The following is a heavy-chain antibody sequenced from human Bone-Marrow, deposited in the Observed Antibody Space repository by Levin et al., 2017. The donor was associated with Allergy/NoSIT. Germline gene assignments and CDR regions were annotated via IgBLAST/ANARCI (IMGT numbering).Heavy chain of an antibody. CDR2: IKQDGSEK. CDR1: GFTFSSYW. V-gene: IGHV3-7*01. CDR3: ARVNPTRAAAGPYNWFDP. D-gene: IGHD6-13*01. Sequence: GESLKISCAASGFTFSSYWMSWVRQAPGKGLEWVANIKQDGSEKYYVDSVKGRFTISRDNAKNSLYLQMNSLRAEDTAVYYCARVNPTRAAAGPYNWFDPWGQGTLVTVSS. J-gene: IGHJ5*02.